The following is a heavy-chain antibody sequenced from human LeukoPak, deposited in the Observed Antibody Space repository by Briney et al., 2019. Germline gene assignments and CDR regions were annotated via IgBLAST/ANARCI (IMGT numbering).Heavy chain of an antibody. CDR1: GFTFRSYG. D-gene: IGHD3-10*01. CDR2: ISYDGSNE. V-gene: IGHV3-30*18. CDR3: AKDLFGSSADLDY. Sequence: GGSQRLSCAASGFTFRSYGMHWVRQAPGKGLEWVAVISYDGSNEYYADSVKGRFTISRDSSKNTLYLQMNSLRAEDTAVYYCAKDLFGSSADLDYWGQGTLVTVS. J-gene: IGHJ4*02.